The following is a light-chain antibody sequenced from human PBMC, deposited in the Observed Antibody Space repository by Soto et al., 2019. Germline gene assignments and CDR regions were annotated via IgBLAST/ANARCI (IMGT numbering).Light chain of an antibody. J-gene: IGKJ1*01. Sequence: RMTWSTSSLSYSVGDRITITCLASQSISSYLTWYQQKPGKAPKLLIYAASSLHSGVPSRFSGSGSGTDFTLTISSLQPEDFATYYCQQSYSSPRTLGQGAPVDIK. CDR1: QSISSY. V-gene: IGKV1-39*01. CDR3: QQSYSSPRT. CDR2: AAS.